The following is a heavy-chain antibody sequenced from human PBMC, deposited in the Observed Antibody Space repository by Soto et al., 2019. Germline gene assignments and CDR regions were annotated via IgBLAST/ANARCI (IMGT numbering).Heavy chain of an antibody. CDR1: GFTFSSYA. J-gene: IGHJ1*01. V-gene: IGHV3-23*01. Sequence: EVELLESGGGLVQPGGSLRLSCAASGFTFSSYAMSWVRRAPGKGLEWVSGISGSGRITKYADSVKGRFIISRDNFKNTLFLQMNSLRAEDTAVYYCAKDVHYDIVTGIEYFPHWAQGTLVTVSS. CDR2: ISGSGRIT. D-gene: IGHD3-9*01. CDR3: AKDVHYDIVTGIEYFPH.